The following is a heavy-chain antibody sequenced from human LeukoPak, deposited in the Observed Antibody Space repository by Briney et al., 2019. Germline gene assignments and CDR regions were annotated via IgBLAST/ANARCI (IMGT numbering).Heavy chain of an antibody. Sequence: GAALKISCKGSGYRFTSYWNGWGRQMPGKGVEGVASNFPGDSDYRYNPSFQGHVTISADKSIDTAYLHWGSLRASDTAVDYCAISGETSTSCYRCFGYWGQGTLVTVSS. CDR1: GYRFTSYW. CDR2: NFPGDSDY. V-gene: IGHV5-51*01. CDR3: AISGETSTSCYRCFGY. D-gene: IGHD2-2*02. J-gene: IGHJ4*02.